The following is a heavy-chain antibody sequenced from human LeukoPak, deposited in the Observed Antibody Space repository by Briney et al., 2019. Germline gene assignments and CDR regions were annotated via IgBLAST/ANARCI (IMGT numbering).Heavy chain of an antibody. D-gene: IGHD6-6*01. CDR3: AREYSSSSLYYYYYYYMDV. CDR1: GGSISSYY. CDR2: IYTSGST. V-gene: IGHV4-4*07. J-gene: IGHJ6*03. Sequence: SETLSLTCTVSGGSISSYYWSWIRQPAGKGLEWIGRIYTSGSTNYNPSLKSRVTMSVDTSKNQFSLKLSSVTAADTAVYYCAREYSSSSLYYYYYYYMDVWGKGTTVTVSS.